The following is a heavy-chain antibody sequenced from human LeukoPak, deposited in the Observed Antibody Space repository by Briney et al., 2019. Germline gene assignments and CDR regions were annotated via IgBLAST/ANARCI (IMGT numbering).Heavy chain of an antibody. CDR3: ARDPSFWSGYYSPAFDI. Sequence: SETLSLTCTVSGDSISSYYWSWIRQPPGKGLEWIGYIYYSGSTNYNPSLKSRVTISVDTSKNQFSLKLSSVTAADTAVYYCARDPSFWSGYYSPAFDIWGQGTMVTVSS. CDR2: IYYSGST. J-gene: IGHJ3*02. V-gene: IGHV4-59*01. CDR1: GDSISSYY. D-gene: IGHD3-3*01.